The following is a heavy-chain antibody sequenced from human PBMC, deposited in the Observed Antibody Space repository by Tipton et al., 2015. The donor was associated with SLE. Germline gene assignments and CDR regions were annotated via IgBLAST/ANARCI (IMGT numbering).Heavy chain of an antibody. CDR2: IYYSGSSYSGNT. V-gene: IGHV4-59*03. Sequence: TLSLTCVVSGASINNGYWTWIRQPPGRGLEWIGHIYYSGSSYSGNTKYNPSLKSRVTFSLDTSKNQFSLTLTSVTAADTAVYYCATIPPPDMGSSWYGTFDFWGQGTLVTVSS. D-gene: IGHD6-13*01. CDR3: ATIPPPDMGSSWYGTFDF. J-gene: IGHJ3*01. CDR1: GASINNGY.